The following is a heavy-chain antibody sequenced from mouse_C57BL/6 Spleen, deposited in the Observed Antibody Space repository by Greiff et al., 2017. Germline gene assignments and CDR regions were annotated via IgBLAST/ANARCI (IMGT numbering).Heavy chain of an antibody. CDR2: IDPENGDT. CDR1: GFNIKDDY. V-gene: IGHV14-4*01. J-gene: IGHJ1*03. Sequence: EVQLQQSGAELVRPGASVKLSCTASGFNIKDDYMHWVKQRPEQGLEWIGWIDPENGDTVYASKFQGKATITADTSSNTAYLQLSSLTSEDTAVYYCTSGSITTVVATDFDVWGTGTTVTVSS. CDR3: TSGSITTVVATDFDV. D-gene: IGHD1-1*01.